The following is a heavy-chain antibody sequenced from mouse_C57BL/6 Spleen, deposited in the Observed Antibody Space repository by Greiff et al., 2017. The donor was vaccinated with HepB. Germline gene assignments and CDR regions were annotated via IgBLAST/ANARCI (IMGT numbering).Heavy chain of an antibody. V-gene: IGHV1-15*01. D-gene: IGHD1-1*01. CDR2: IDPETGGT. Sequence: VQLQESGAELVRPGASVTLSCKASGYTFTDYEMHWVKQTPVPGLEWIGAIDPETGGTAYNQKFKGNAILTAYKSASTAYMELLSLTSEDSAVYYCTRLLRYRGFDYWCQGTTLTVSS. CDR3: TRLLRYRGFDY. J-gene: IGHJ2*01. CDR1: GYTFTDYE.